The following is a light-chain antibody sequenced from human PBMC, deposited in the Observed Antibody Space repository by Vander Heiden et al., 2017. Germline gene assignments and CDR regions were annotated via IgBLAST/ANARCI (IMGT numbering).Light chain of an antibody. Sequence: DIQLTQSPSFLSASVGDRVTITCRASQGISSYLAWYQQKPGKAPKLLIYAASTLQSGVTSRFSGSGDGTEFTLTISSRQPEDFATYYCQQRNSDHPALTFGGGTKVEIK. CDR1: QGISSY. J-gene: IGKJ4*01. CDR2: AAS. CDR3: QQRNSDHPALT. V-gene: IGKV1-9*01.